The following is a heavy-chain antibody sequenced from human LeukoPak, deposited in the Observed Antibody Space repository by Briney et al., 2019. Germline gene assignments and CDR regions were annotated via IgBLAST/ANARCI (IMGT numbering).Heavy chain of an antibody. Sequence: GGSLRLSCAASGLTFNTYAMHWVRQAPGKGLEWVAVISYDGSKKFYADSVKGRFTISRDNSKNTLYLQMNSLRAEDTAVYYCARDRSYSYFDYWGQGTLVTVSS. CDR2: ISYDGSKK. J-gene: IGHJ4*02. V-gene: IGHV3-30*01. CDR1: GLTFNTYA. D-gene: IGHD1-26*01. CDR3: ARDRSYSYFDY.